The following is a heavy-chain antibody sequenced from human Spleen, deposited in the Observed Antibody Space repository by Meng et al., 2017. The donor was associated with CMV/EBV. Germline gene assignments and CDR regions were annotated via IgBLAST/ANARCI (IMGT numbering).Heavy chain of an antibody. V-gene: IGHV1-18*01. CDR3: ARVIPRNIAPRWFLDY. J-gene: IGHJ4*02. Sequence: ASVKVSCKASGYTFSIYGVTWVRQAPGQGLEWMGWISARNGNTKYAQKFQDRVTLTTDTSASTSYMEVRSLRSDDTAVYYCARVIPRNIAPRWFLDYWGQGTPVTVSS. CDR1: GYTFSIYG. CDR2: ISARNGNT. D-gene: IGHD4-23*01.